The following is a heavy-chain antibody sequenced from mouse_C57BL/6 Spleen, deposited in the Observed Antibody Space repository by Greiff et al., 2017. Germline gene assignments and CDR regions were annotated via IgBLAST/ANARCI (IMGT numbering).Heavy chain of an antibody. Sequence: EVMLVESGGGLVKPARFLSLSCAASGFSFSSYALSWVRQSPEKRLEWVATISDGGSYTFDPDNVKGRFTISRDSAKNNLYLQMSHLKSEDTAMYYCARDGGDTTVVANWYFDVWGTGTTVTVSS. J-gene: IGHJ1*03. CDR3: ARDGGDTTVVANWYFDV. V-gene: IGHV5-4*01. D-gene: IGHD1-1*01. CDR1: GFSFSSYA. CDR2: ISDGGSYT.